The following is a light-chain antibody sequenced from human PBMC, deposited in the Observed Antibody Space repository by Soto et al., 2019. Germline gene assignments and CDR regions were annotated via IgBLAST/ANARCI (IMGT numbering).Light chain of an antibody. CDR2: DNS. Sequence: QSVLTQPPSVSAAPGQKVTISCSGSSSNIGQYFVSWYQHLPGTAPKLLIYDNSKRPSGIPDRFSGSKSGTSATLGITGLQTGDEADYYCGTWDSSLFAHVFGTGTKLTVL. CDR1: SSNIGQYF. V-gene: IGLV1-51*01. J-gene: IGLJ1*01. CDR3: GTWDSSLFAHV.